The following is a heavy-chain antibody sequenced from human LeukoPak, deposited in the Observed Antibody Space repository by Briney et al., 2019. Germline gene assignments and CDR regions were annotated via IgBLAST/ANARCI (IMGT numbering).Heavy chain of an antibody. D-gene: IGHD2-2*01. J-gene: IGHJ4*02. Sequence: ASVKVSCKASGGTFSSYAISWVRQAPGQGLEWMGGIIPIFGTANYAQKFQGRVTITADKSTSTAYMELSSLRSEDTAVYYCARGPVVPAASNFDYWGQGTLVTVSS. CDR2: IIPIFGTA. CDR3: ARGPVVPAASNFDY. CDR1: GGTFSSYA. V-gene: IGHV1-69*06.